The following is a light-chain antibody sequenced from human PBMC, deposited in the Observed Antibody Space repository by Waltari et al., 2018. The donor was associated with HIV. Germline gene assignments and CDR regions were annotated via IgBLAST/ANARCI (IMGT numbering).Light chain of an antibody. V-gene: IGLV2-14*01. J-gene: IGLJ2*01. CDR3: SSYTRSHTLV. CDR2: DVN. Sequence: QSALTQPASVSGSPGQSITISCSGTSTDIDIYNFVSWYRQFPGKAPQLLLSDVNSRPFGIPPLFSGSKSGSAASLTISGLQTDDEADYYCSSYTRSHTLVFGGGTKLTVL. CDR1: STDIDIYNF.